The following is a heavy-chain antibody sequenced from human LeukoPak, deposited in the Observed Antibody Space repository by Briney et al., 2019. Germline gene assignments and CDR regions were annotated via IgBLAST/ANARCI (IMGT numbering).Heavy chain of an antibody. CDR3: ERGSYGNGRYFDY. V-gene: IGHV5-51*01. CDR1: GYSFTNYW. Sequence: GESLKISCKGSGYSFTNYWIGWVRQMPGTSLEWMGIIYPGDSDTRYSPSFQGQVTVSADKSISTAYLQWSSLKASDTAIYYCERGSYGNGRYFDYWGQRTLVTVSS. J-gene: IGHJ4*02. D-gene: IGHD3-10*01. CDR2: IYPGDSDT.